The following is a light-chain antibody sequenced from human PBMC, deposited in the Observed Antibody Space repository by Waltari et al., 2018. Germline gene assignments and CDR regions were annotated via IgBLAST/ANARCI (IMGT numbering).Light chain of an antibody. V-gene: IGLV2-14*01. CDR3: LSYTSSSTYV. J-gene: IGLJ1*01. CDR2: EVS. CDR1: GIDDGGYDY. Sequence: QSALTQPASVSGSPGQSLTFSCTGTGIDDGGYDYVSWYQQHPGKVPKLMIYEVSNRPSGVSNRFSGSKSGNTASLTISGLQAEDEADYYCLSYTSSSTYVFGTGTKVTVL.